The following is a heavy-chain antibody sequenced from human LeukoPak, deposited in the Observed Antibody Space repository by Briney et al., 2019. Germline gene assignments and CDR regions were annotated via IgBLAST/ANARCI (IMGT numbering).Heavy chain of an antibody. Sequence: GGSLRLSCAASGFTFDNYGMSWVRQAPGKGLEWVSGVNWNGGSTGYADSVKGRFIISRDNAKNSLYLQMNSLRVEDTALYYCARVTSSTSFHYYYYMDVWGKGTTVTASS. D-gene: IGHD2-2*01. J-gene: IGHJ6*03. V-gene: IGHV3-20*04. CDR2: VNWNGGST. CDR3: ARVTSSTSFHYYYYMDV. CDR1: GFTFDNYG.